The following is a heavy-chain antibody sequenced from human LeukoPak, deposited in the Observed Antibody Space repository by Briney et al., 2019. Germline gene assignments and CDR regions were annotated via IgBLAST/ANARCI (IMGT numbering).Heavy chain of an antibody. CDR2: ITNSGGST. CDR1: GFTFSAFG. D-gene: IGHD3-10*01. J-gene: IGHJ5*02. V-gene: IGHV3-23*01. Sequence: HTGGSLRLSCAASGFTFSAFGMNWVRQAPGKGLEWVSTITNSGGSTYYVDSVKGRFTISRDNSKNTLYLQMNSLSAEDTAVYFCARGKYSFGSGVDWFNPWGQGTLVTVSS. CDR3: ARGKYSFGSGVDWFNP.